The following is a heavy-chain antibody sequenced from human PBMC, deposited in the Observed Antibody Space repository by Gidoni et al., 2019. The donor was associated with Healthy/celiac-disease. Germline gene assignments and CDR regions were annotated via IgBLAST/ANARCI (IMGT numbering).Heavy chain of an antibody. CDR2: ISWNSVSI. V-gene: IGHV3-9*01. Sequence: EVQLVESGGGWVQPGRSLRLSCAAPGFTFDDDAMHWVLQAPGKGLEWVSGISWNSVSIVYAYSVKGRFTISRDNAKNSLYLQINSLRAEYTALYYCAKDREITMVRGVIVDYWGQGTLVTVSS. CDR3: AKDREITMVRGVIVDY. D-gene: IGHD3-10*01. CDR1: GFTFDDDA. J-gene: IGHJ4*02.